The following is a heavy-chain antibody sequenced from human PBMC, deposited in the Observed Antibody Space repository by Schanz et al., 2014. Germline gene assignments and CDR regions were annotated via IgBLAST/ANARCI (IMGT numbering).Heavy chain of an antibody. CDR1: GYTFTSYY. J-gene: IGHJ4*02. Sequence: QVQLVQSGADVKKPGASVKVSCKASGYTFTSYYMHWVRQAPGQGLEWLGWINPNSGATSSAQKFQGRVTMTRDTSSSTVYMQLSSLTSDDTAIYYCARVTTGYDSWGQGTLVTVSS. CDR2: INPNSGAT. CDR3: ARVTTGYDS. D-gene: IGHD5-12*01. V-gene: IGHV1-2*02.